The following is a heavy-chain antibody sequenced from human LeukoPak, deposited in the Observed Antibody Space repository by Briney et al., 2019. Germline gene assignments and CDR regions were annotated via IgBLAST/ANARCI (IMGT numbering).Heavy chain of an antibody. J-gene: IGHJ4*02. D-gene: IGHD3-22*01. CDR3: ARDLSPNYYDSSGYYW. V-gene: IGHV3-48*01. Sequence: GGSPRLSCAASGFTFSSYSMNWVRQAPGKGLEWVSYISSSSSTIYYADSVKGRFTISRDNAKNSLYLQMNSLGAEDTAVYYCARDLSPNYYDSSGYYWWGQGTLVTVSS. CDR2: ISSSSSTI. CDR1: GFTFSSYS.